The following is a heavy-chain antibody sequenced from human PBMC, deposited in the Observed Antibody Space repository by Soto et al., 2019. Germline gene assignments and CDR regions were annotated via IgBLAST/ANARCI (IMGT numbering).Heavy chain of an antibody. CDR2: IYYSGST. Sequence: QVQLQESGPGLVKPSQTLSLTCTVSGGSISSGGYYWSWIRQHPGKGLEWIGYIYYSGSTYYNPSLKIRVNISVDTSKNQFSLKLSSVTAADTAVYDCARDRAPGHSSSWYFGMDVWGQGTTVTVSS. CDR3: ARDRAPGHSSSWYFGMDV. CDR1: GGSISSGGYY. J-gene: IGHJ6*02. V-gene: IGHV4-31*03. D-gene: IGHD6-13*01.